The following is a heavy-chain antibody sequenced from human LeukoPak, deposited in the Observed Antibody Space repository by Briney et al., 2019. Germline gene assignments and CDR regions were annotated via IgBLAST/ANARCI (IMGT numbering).Heavy chain of an antibody. CDR2: INPTGGST. V-gene: IGHV1-46*01. Sequence: ASVKVSCKASGYTFTSYYMHWVRQAPGQGLEWMGIINPTGGSTTYAQKFQGRVTMTRDTSTSTVYKELSSLRSDDTAVYYCARTAARRFDYWGQGTLVTVSS. D-gene: IGHD6-6*01. J-gene: IGHJ4*02. CDR1: GYTFTSYY. CDR3: ARTAARRFDY.